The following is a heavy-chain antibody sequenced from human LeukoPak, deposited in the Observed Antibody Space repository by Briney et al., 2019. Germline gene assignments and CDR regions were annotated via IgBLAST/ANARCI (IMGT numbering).Heavy chain of an antibody. CDR3: AGSITIFGLDF. CDR2: INHSGST. Sequence: SETLSLTCAVYGVPFSGYYWSWIRQPPGKGLEWIGEINHSGSTNYNPSLKSRVTISVDTSKNQFSLKLSSVTAADTAVYYCAGSITIFGLDFWGQGTLVTVSS. V-gene: IGHV4-34*01. D-gene: IGHD3-3*01. CDR1: GVPFSGYY. J-gene: IGHJ4*02.